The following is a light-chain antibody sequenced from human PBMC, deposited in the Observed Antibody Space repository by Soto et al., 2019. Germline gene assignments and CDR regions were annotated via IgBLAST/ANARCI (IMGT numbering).Light chain of an antibody. CDR2: RAS. V-gene: IGKV1-5*03. CDR3: QDYDTFSGT. Sequence: DIQMTQSPSTLSASVGDRVTITCRASQSVGNWLAWYQQKPGTAPKLLIYRASTLEIGVPSRFSGSGSVSDFALTINSVQPDDFATYFCQDYDTFSGTFGPGTKVDIK. J-gene: IGKJ3*01. CDR1: QSVGNW.